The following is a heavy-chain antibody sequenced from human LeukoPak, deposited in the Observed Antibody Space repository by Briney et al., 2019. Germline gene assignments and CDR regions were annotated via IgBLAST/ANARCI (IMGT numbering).Heavy chain of an antibody. V-gene: IGHV4-38-2*02. J-gene: IGHJ3*02. CDR2: IYHSGST. Sequence: SETLSLTCTVSGYSISSGYYWGWIRQPPGKGLEWIANIYHSGSTYYNPSLKSRVTISVDTSKNQFSLKLSSVTAADTAVYYCARVREDPWNSAPHAFDIWGQGTMVTVSS. D-gene: IGHD1-1*01. CDR3: ARVREDPWNSAPHAFDI. CDR1: GYSISSGYY.